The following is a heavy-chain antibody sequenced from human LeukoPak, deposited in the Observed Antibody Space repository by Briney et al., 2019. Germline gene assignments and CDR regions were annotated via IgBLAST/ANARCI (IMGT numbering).Heavy chain of an antibody. V-gene: IGHV3-33*06. CDR3: AKDGGVVVIGDELDY. D-gene: IGHD3-22*01. CDR2: IWYDGSNK. J-gene: IGHJ4*02. CDR1: GFTFSSYG. Sequence: PGRSLRLSCAASGFTFSSYGMHWVRQAPGMGLEGVAVIWYDGSNKYYADSVKGRFTISRDNSKNTLYLQMNGLRAEDTAVYYCAKDGGVVVIGDELDYWGQGTLVTVSS.